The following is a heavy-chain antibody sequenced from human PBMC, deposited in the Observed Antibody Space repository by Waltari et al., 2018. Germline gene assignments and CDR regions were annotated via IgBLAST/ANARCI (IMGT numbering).Heavy chain of an antibody. J-gene: IGHJ4*02. CDR3: ARGGPSYCGGDCYLAGASRY. D-gene: IGHD2-21*01. V-gene: IGHV4-34*01. CDR1: GGSFSGYY. Sequence: QVQLQQWGAGLLKPSETLSLTCAVYGGSFSGYYWSWIRQPPGKGLEWIGEINHSGSTNHNPALKSRVTISVDTSKNQFSLKLSSVTAADTAVYYCARGGPSYCGGDCYLAGASRYWGQGTLVTVSS. CDR2: INHSGST.